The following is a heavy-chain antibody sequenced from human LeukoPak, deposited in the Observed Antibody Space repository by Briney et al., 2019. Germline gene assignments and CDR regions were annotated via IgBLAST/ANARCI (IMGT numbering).Heavy chain of an antibody. V-gene: IGHV4-4*07. CDR3: ARSPSSGWYDY. D-gene: IGHD6-19*01. CDR1: GGSISSYY. CDR2: IYSSGST. Sequence: SSETLSLTCTVSGGSISSYYWIWIRQPAGKGLEWIGGIYSSGSTNYNPSLKSRVTMSVDMSKNQFSLKLSSVTAADTAVYYCARSPSSGWYDYWGQGTLVTVSS. J-gene: IGHJ4*02.